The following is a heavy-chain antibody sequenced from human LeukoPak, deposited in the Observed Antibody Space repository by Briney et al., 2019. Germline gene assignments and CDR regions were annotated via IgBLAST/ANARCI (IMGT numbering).Heavy chain of an antibody. CDR1: GYTFTSYD. J-gene: IGHJ4*02. Sequence: ASVKVSCKASGYTFTSYDINWVRQATGQGLEWMGWMNPNSGNTGYAQKFQGRVTMTRNTSISTAYMELSSLRSEDTAVYYCARGRASWFGELFAWWGRGTLVTVSS. V-gene: IGHV1-8*01. CDR2: MNPNSGNT. D-gene: IGHD3-10*01. CDR3: ARGRASWFGELFAW.